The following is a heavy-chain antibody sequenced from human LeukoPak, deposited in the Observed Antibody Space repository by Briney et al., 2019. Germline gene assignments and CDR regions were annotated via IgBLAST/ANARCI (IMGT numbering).Heavy chain of an antibody. CDR3: ATGDSPGRNHPDFYYYYGMDV. Sequence: GASVKVSCKVSGYTLTELSMHWVRQAPGKGLEWMGGFDPEDGETIYAQKFQGRVTMTEDTSTDTAYMELSSLRSEDTAVYYCATGDSPGRNHPDFYYYYGMDVWGQGTTVTVSS. J-gene: IGHJ6*02. D-gene: IGHD1-14*01. CDR1: GYTLTELS. CDR2: FDPEDGET. V-gene: IGHV1-24*01.